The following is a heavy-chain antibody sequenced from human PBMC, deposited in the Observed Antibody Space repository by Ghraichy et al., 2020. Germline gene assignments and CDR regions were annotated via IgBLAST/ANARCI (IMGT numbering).Heavy chain of an antibody. D-gene: IGHD2-15*01. CDR1: GGSFSGYY. CDR3: ARGGGGYCSGGSCYRRPRFDY. J-gene: IGHJ4*02. V-gene: IGHV4-34*01. Sequence: SETLSLTCAVYGGSFSGYYWSWIRQPPGKGLEWIGEINHSGSTNYNPSLKSRVTISVDTSKNQFSLKLSSVTAADTAVYYCARGGGGYCSGGSCYRRPRFDYWGQGTLVTVSS. CDR2: INHSGST.